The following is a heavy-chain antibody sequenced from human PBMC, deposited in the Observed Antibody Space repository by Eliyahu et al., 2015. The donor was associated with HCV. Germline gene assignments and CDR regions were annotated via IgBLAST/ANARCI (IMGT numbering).Heavy chain of an antibody. CDR3: TREQGQTGSYYYGMDV. V-gene: IGHV3-15*01. CDR2: IKSKTDGETL. Sequence: EVQLVESGGGLVKPGGSLRLSCAASGFXFRDAXMSWVRQAPGQGLEWVGRIKSKTDGETLDYPAPVKGRFTISRDDSKNTLYLQMNSLNTDDTAVYYCTREQGQTGSYYYGMDVWGQGTTVTVSS. CDR1: GFXFRDAX. J-gene: IGHJ6*02. D-gene: IGHD1/OR15-1a*01.